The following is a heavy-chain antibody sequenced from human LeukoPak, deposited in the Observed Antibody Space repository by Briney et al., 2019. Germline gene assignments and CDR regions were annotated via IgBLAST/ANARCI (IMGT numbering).Heavy chain of an antibody. CDR2: ISGSGGST. V-gene: IGHV3-23*01. CDR3: AKGSGYYYGRFDY. D-gene: IGHD3-22*01. CDR1: GFTFSSYA. J-gene: IGHJ4*02. Sequence: GGSLRLSCAASGFTFSSYALSWVRQAPGKGLEWVSAISGSGGSTYYADSVKGRFTISRDNSKNTLYLQMNSLTAEDTAVYYCAKGSGYYYGRFDYWGQGTLVTVSS.